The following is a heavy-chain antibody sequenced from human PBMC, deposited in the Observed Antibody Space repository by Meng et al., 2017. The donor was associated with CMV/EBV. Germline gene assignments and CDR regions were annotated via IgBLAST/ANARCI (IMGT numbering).Heavy chain of an antibody. J-gene: IGHJ4*02. D-gene: IGHD2-15*01. Sequence: QRQLPESGPVLVNPSQTLSLTGAVSGGSISGCSYNWGRLRKPPGKGREWNGSIYYSGSTYYNPSLKSRVTISVDTSKNQLTLKLSSVTAADTAVYYCARDPPLAPGAAPGYYVDYWGQGTLVTVSS. CDR3: ARDPPLAPGAAPGYYVDY. V-gene: IGHV4-39*07. CDR1: GGSISGCSYN. CDR2: IYYSGST.